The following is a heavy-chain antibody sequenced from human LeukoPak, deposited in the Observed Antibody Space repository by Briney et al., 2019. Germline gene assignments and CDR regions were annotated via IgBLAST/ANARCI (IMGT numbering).Heavy chain of an antibody. CDR3: ARDDYGGLFDY. V-gene: IGHV3-21*01. CDR2: ISSSSSYI. CDR1: GFTFSSYS. Sequence: GGSLRLSCAASGFTFSSYSMNWVRQAPGKGLEWVSSISSSSSYIYYADSVKGRFTISRDNAKNSLYLQTNSLRAEDTAVYYCARDDYGGLFDYWGQGTLVTVSS. D-gene: IGHD4-23*01. J-gene: IGHJ4*02.